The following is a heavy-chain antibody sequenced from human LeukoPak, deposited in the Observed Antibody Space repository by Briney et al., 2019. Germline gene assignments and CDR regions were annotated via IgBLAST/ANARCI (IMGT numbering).Heavy chain of an antibody. D-gene: IGHD3-10*01. Sequence: SVKVSCKASGGTFSSYAISWVRQAPGQGLEWMGGIIPIFGTANYAQKFQGRVTITTDESTSTAYMELSSLRSEDTAVYYCIYYYGSGREFDYWGQGTLVTVSS. CDR2: IIPIFGTA. CDR1: GGTFSSYA. J-gene: IGHJ4*02. V-gene: IGHV1-69*05. CDR3: IYYYGSGREFDY.